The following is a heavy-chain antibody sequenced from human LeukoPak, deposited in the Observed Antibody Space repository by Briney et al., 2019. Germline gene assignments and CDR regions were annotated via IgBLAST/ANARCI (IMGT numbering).Heavy chain of an antibody. J-gene: IGHJ3*02. CDR2: ISSSSTYI. V-gene: IGHV3-21*01. CDR1: GFTFSSYS. D-gene: IGHD4-17*01. CDR3: ASNVTTTPITTGGAFNI. Sequence: GGSLRLSCAASGFTFSSYSMNWVRQAPGKGLEWVTYISSSSTYIYYADSVKGRFTVSRDNAQNSLHLQMNSLRAEDTAVYYCASNVTTTPITTGGAFNIWGQGTMVTVSS.